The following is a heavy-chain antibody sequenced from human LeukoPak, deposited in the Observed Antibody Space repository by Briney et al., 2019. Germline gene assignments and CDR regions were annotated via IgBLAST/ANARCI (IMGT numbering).Heavy chain of an antibody. D-gene: IGHD6-13*01. V-gene: IGHV3-11*04. CDR1: GFTFSDYY. Sequence: GGSLRLSCAASGFTFSDYYMTWIRQAPGKGLEWISYISSGGRTMYYTDSVKGRFTISRDNAKNSLYLQMNSLRAEDTAVYYCARPEVAAAGYYFDYWGQGTLVTVSS. J-gene: IGHJ4*02. CDR3: ARPEVAAAGYYFDY. CDR2: ISSGGRTM.